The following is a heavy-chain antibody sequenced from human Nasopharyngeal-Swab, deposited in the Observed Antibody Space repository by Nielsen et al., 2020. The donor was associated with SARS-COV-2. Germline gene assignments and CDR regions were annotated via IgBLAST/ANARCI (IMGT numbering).Heavy chain of an antibody. Sequence: ESLKISCAASGFTFSTYAISWVRQAPGKGLEWVSVISGSDYSTYYADSVKGRFTISRDNSKNTLYLQMNSLRAEDTAVYYCAKYYDPRGQGTLVTVSS. J-gene: IGHJ5*02. CDR1: GFTFSTYA. V-gene: IGHV3-23*01. CDR3: AKYYDP. D-gene: IGHD3-22*01. CDR2: ISGSDYST.